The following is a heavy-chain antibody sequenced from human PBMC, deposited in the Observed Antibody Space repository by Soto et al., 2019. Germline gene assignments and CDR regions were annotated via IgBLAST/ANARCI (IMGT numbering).Heavy chain of an antibody. V-gene: IGHV4-4*02. CDR3: ARLVYDTRLNFIYFDF. CDR2: IFHDGTA. Sequence: PSGTLSRTCAVSGVSISSGNWWTWVRQSPQRGLEYIGEIFHDGTANYYPSFERRVAISVDTSKNQFSLKLTSVTAADTAIYFCARLVYDTRLNFIYFDFCRQLPLFPVS. D-gene: IGHD3-22*01. J-gene: IGHJ4*02. CDR1: GVSISSGNW.